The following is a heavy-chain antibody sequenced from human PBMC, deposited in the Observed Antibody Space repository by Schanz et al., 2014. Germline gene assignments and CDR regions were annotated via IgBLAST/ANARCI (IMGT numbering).Heavy chain of an antibody. CDR2: ISDSGDST. J-gene: IGHJ4*02. CDR1: GFSFSTYA. V-gene: IGHV3-23*01. CDR3: AKVAPAATYLDS. D-gene: IGHD2-2*01. Sequence: EVQLLESGGGLVQPGGSLRLSCAASGFSFSTYAMSWVRQAPGKGPEWVSDISDSGDSTHYADSVKGRFTISRDNAKNSLFLQMNSLSAEDTAVYYCAKVAPAATYLDSWGLGTLVTVSS.